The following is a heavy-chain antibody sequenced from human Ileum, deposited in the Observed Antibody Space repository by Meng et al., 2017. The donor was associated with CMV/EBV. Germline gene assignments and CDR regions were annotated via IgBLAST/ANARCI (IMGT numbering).Heavy chain of an antibody. D-gene: IGHD6-13*01. J-gene: IGHJ4*02. CDR3: ARDRSPGIAAAGLGY. Sequence: GGSLRLSCVVSGFTFSTYWMHWVRQAPGKGLEWVSSISSSSSYIYYADSVKGRFTISRDNAKNSLYLQMNSLRAEDTAVYYCARDRSPGIAAAGLGYWGQGTLVTVSS. CDR1: GFTFSTYW. V-gene: IGHV3-21*01. CDR2: ISSSSSYI.